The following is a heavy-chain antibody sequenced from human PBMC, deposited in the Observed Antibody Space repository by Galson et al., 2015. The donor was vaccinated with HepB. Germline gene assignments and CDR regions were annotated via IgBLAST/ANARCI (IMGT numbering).Heavy chain of an antibody. Sequence: SVKVSCKASGYTFTSYAMNWVRQAPGQGLEWMGWIITNTGNPTYAQDFTGRFAFSSDTSVSTAYLQISSLKAEDTAVYYCAREVDIVVVPAATRYGMDVWGQGTTVTVSS. J-gene: IGHJ6*02. CDR1: GYTFTSYA. CDR3: AREVDIVVVPAATRYGMDV. CDR2: IITNTGNP. V-gene: IGHV7-4-1*02. D-gene: IGHD2-2*01.